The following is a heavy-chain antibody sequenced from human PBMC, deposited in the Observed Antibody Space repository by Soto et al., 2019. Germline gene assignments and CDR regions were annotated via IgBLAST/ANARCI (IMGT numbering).Heavy chain of an antibody. CDR1: GYTFTSYG. Sequence: QVQLVQSGAEVKKPGASVKVSCKASGYTFTSYGISWVRQAPGQGLEWMGWISAYNGNTNYAQKLQGRVTMTTDTSTSTAYMELRSLRSVDTAVYYCARQSPATKLASYGMDVWGQGTTVTVSS. CDR3: ARQSPATKLASYGMDV. V-gene: IGHV1-18*01. CDR2: ISAYNGNT. D-gene: IGHD2-8*01. J-gene: IGHJ6*02.